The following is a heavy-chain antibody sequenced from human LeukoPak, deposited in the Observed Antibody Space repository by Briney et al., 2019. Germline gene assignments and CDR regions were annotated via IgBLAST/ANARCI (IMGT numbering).Heavy chain of an antibody. CDR3: VGVFGDGYYYYGMDV. Sequence: SETLSLTCTVSGGSISSYYWSWIRQPAGKGLEWIGRIYTSGSTNYNPSPKSRVTMSVDTSKNQFSLKLSSVTAADMAVYYCVGVFGDGYYYYGMDVWGQGTTVTVSS. CDR1: GGSISSYY. D-gene: IGHD3-10*02. V-gene: IGHV4-4*07. CDR2: IYTSGST. J-gene: IGHJ6*02.